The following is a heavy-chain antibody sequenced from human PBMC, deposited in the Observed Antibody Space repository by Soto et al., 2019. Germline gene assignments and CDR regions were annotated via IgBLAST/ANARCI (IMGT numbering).Heavy chain of an antibody. CDR3: ARVKAAAAWSYYYYGMDV. Sequence: ASVKVSCKASGYTFTSYSIHWVRQAPGQRLEWMGWINAGNGNTKYSQKFQGRVTITRDTSASTAYMELSSLRSEDTAVYYCARVKAAAAWSYYYYGMDVWGQGTTVTVSS. CDR2: INAGNGNT. D-gene: IGHD6-13*01. J-gene: IGHJ6*02. V-gene: IGHV1-3*01. CDR1: GYTFTSYS.